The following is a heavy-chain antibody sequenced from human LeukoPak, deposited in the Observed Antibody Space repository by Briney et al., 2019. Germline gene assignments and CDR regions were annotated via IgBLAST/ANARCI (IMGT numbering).Heavy chain of an antibody. CDR3: ARSILPAANAIDY. D-gene: IGHD2-2*01. CDR1: GFTFSDYY. V-gene: IGHV3-11*04. J-gene: IGHJ4*02. Sequence: GEPLTLSCAASGFTFSDYYMNWIRQAPGKGLEWISYMNSSGSTNSYADSVTGRFTVSRDNAKNSLYLQMNSLRAEDTAVYYCARSILPAANAIDYWGQGTLLTVSS. CDR2: MNSSGSTN.